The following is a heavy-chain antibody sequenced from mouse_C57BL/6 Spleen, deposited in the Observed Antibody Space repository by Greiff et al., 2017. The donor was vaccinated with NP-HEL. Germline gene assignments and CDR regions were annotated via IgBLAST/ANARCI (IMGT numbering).Heavy chain of an antibody. J-gene: IGHJ4*01. CDR2: IYPRSGNT. CDR3: ARSEKDAMDY. CDR1: GYTFTSYG. Sequence: VQLVESGAELARPGASVKLSCKASGYTFTSYGISWVKQRTGQGLEWIGEIYPRSGNTYYNEKFKGKATLTADKSSSTAYMELRSLTSEDSAVYFCARSEKDAMDYWGQGTSVTVSS. V-gene: IGHV1-81*01.